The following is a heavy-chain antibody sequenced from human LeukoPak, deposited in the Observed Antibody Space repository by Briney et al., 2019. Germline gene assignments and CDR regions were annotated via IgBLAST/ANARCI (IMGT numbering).Heavy chain of an antibody. V-gene: IGHV1-18*01. CDR1: GYTFTSYG. J-gene: IGHJ4*02. Sequence: ASVKVSCKASGYTFTSYGISWVQQAPGQGLEWMGWISAYNGNTNYAQKLQGRVTMTTDTSTSTAYMELRSLRSDDTAVYYCARDSAYYYDSSGYYNRPFDYWGQGTLVTVSS. CDR2: ISAYNGNT. D-gene: IGHD3-22*01. CDR3: ARDSAYYYDSSGYYNRPFDY.